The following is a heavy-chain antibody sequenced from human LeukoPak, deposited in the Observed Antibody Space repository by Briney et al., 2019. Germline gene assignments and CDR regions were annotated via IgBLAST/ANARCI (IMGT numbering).Heavy chain of an antibody. CDR1: GGSISSSSYY. CDR2: IYYNGST. CDR3: ARQSWDYYYGMDV. D-gene: IGHD1-26*01. Sequence: SETLSLTCTVSGGSISSSSYYWGWIRQPPGKGLEWIGYIYYNGSTNYNPSLKSRVTISVDTSKNQFSLKLSSVTAADTAVYYCARQSWDYYYGMDVWGQGTTVTVSS. V-gene: IGHV4-61*05. J-gene: IGHJ6*02.